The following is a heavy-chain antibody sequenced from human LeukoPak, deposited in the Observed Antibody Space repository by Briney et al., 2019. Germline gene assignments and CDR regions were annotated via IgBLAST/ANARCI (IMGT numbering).Heavy chain of an antibody. CDR2: VYYSGST. CDR1: GGSISSYY. J-gene: IGHJ4*02. V-gene: IGHV4-59*01. D-gene: IGHD6-6*01. CDR3: ARGSAARPYDY. Sequence: PSETLSLTCAASGGSISSYYWSWIRQPPGKGLEWIGYVYYSGSTNYNPSLKRRVTITVDTSKNQFFLKLSSDSAAEAAVYYCARGSAARPYDYWGQGTLVTVSS.